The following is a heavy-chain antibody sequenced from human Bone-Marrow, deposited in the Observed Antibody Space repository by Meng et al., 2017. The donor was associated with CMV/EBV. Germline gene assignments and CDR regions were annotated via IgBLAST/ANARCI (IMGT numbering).Heavy chain of an antibody. V-gene: IGHV1-8*03. CDR1: GFTFSKYK. D-gene: IGHD4-17*01. J-gene: IGHJ4*02. Sequence: GESLKISCAASGFTFSKYKMNWVRQAPGKGLEWMGWVNPNSGNTGYAQKFQGRVTITRNTSISTAYMELSSLRSEDTAVYYCARPLGAVTTYYWGQGTLVTVSS. CDR2: VNPNSGNT. CDR3: ARPLGAVTTYY.